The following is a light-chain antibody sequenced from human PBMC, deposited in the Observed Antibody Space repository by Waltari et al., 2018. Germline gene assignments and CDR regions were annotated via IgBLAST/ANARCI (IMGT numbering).Light chain of an antibody. CDR1: QGLVFSDGNIY. CDR3: MQGTHLPYT. CDR2: KVS. V-gene: IGKV2-30*01. Sequence: VMTQSPATLSLSPGERATLSCRASQGLVFSDGNIYLNWLHQRPGQAPRRLIYKVSNRDYGVPDKFIGSGSGSDFTLRISRVEAEDVGVYYCMQGTHLPYTFGQGTKLEI. J-gene: IGKJ2*01.